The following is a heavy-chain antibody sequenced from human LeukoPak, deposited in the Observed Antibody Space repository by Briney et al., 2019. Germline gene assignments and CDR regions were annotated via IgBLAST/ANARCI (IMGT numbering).Heavy chain of an antibody. D-gene: IGHD2-21*02. CDR1: GDSLNTYY. Sequence: SETLSLTCTVSGDSLNTYYWTWIRQTPGKELEWIGFVASSGTSNYNPSLKSRVSISIDTSKNQFSLALTSVTPADTAVYYCARVVRGVVTSNWFDHWGQGTLVSVSS. CDR3: ARVVRGVVTSNWFDH. J-gene: IGHJ5*02. CDR2: VASSGTS. V-gene: IGHV4-59*01.